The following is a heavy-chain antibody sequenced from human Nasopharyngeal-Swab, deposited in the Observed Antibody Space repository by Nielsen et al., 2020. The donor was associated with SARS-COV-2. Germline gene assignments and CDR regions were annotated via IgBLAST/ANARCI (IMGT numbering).Heavy chain of an antibody. CDR1: GFMLDGYA. J-gene: IGHJ3*01. Sequence: SLKISCAASGFMLDGYAMLWVRQAPGKGLEWVAGISWDSGSIGYADSVKGRFTISRDNTENSLYLQMDGLRAEDTALYYCVKDIFHLSVINGPDVGDASDVWGQGTMVTVSS. D-gene: IGHD3-10*01. V-gene: IGHV3-9*01. CDR2: ISWDSGSI. CDR3: VKDIFHLSVINGPDVGDASDV.